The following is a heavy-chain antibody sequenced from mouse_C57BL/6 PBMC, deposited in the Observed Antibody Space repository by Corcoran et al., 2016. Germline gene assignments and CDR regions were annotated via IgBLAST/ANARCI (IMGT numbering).Heavy chain of an antibody. CDR2: INTYSGVP. J-gene: IGHJ2*01. CDR1: GYTFTTYG. Sequence: QIQLVQSGPELKKPGETVKISCKASGYTFTTYGMSWVKQAPGKGLKWMGWINTYSGVPTYADDFKGRFAFSLETSARTAYLQINNLKNEYTATYFCARGTTVGSDYWGQGTTLTVSS. CDR3: ARGTTVGSDY. V-gene: IGHV9-3*01. D-gene: IGHD1-1*01.